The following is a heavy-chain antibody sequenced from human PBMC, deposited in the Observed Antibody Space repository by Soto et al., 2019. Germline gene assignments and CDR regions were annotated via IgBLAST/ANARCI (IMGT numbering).Heavy chain of an antibody. V-gene: IGHV4-59*01. CDR2: VFYTGRA. D-gene: IGHD4-4*01. J-gene: IGHJ6*02. CDR3: ARDGDGRMTTTPYYYNGMDV. Sequence: LCGGSLGSYYWSWIRQPPGKGLEWIGYVFYTGRANYNASLKSRVSISLDTSNYQFSLKLSSVTAADTAVYYCARDGDGRMTTTPYYYNGMDVWGPGTTVTVSS. CDR1: GGSLGSYY.